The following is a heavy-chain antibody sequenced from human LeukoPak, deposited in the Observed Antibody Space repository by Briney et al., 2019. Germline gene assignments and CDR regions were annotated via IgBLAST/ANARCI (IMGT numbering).Heavy chain of an antibody. CDR1: GYTLTELS. J-gene: IGHJ6*02. CDR2: FDPEDGET. D-gene: IGHD2-15*01. V-gene: IGHV1-24*01. CDR3: ARAFLGYCSGGSCRALDV. Sequence: GASVKVSCEVSGYTLTELSMHWVRQAPGKGLEWMGGFDPEDGETIYAQKFQGRVTMTEDTSTDTAYMELSSLRSEDTAVYYCARAFLGYCSGGSCRALDVWGQGTTVTVSS.